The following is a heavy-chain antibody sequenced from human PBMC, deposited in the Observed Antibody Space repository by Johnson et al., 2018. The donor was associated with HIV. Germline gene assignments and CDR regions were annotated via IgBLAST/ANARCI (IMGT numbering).Heavy chain of an antibody. CDR2: ISSGGDT. Sequence: VQLVESGGGLVQPGGSLTLSCAAPGFSVSSYYMTWVRQAPGKGLAWVPVISSGGDTYYADSVRGRFSISRDNSKNTLYLQMNRLRAEDTAVYYCVRACRDGYTCDAFDIWGQGTMVTVSS. J-gene: IGHJ3*02. V-gene: IGHV3-66*01. CDR1: GFSVSSYY. D-gene: IGHD5-24*01. CDR3: VRACRDGYTCDAFDI.